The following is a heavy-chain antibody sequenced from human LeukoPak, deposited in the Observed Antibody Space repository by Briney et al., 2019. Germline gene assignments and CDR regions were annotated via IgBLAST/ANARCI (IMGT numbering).Heavy chain of an antibody. CDR3: ARACGYSSGWIRGVDGSYYFDY. CDR1: GGSISSGGYY. CDR2: IYHSGST. Sequence: SETLSLTCTVSGGSISSGGYYWSWIRQPPGKGLEWIGYIYHSGSTYYNPSLKSRVTISVDRSKNQFSLKLSSVTAADTAVYYCARACGYSSGWIRGVDGSYYFDYWGQGTLVTVSS. J-gene: IGHJ4*02. V-gene: IGHV4-30-2*01. D-gene: IGHD6-25*01.